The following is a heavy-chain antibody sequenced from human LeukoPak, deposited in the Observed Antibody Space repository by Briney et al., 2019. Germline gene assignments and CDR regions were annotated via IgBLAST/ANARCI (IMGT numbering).Heavy chain of an antibody. D-gene: IGHD2-2*01. CDR2: ISGSAGST. CDR3: ARYCSGASCYLGLDY. J-gene: IGHJ4*02. V-gene: IGHV3-23*01. Sequence: QPGGSLRLSCAASGFTFNNYFMTWVRQAPGKGLEWVSTISGSAGSTYYADFVKGLFTISRDNSRNTLYLQMNSLRADETAVHYCARYCSGASCYLGLDYWGQGTLVTVSS. CDR1: GFTFNNYF.